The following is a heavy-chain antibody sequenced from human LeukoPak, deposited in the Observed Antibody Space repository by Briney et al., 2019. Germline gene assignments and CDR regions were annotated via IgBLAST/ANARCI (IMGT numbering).Heavy chain of an antibody. V-gene: IGHV4-34*01. CDR3: ARGYYYGSGSYWFDP. CDR2: INHSGST. J-gene: IGHJ5*02. CDR1: GGSFSGYY. Sequence: PSETLSLTCAVYGGSFSGYYWSWIRQPPGKGLEWIGEINHSGSTNYNPSLKSRVTISVDTSKNQFSLKLSSVTAADTAVYYCARGYYYGSGSYWFDPWGQGTLVTVSS. D-gene: IGHD3-10*01.